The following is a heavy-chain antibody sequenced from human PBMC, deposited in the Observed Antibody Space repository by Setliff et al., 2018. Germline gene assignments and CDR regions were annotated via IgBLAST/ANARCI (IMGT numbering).Heavy chain of an antibody. J-gene: IGHJ4*02. CDR1: EFTFSRYF. V-gene: IGHV3-23*01. CDR3: ARGPYSYEPSGFYPEY. CDR2: ISGSGGDT. Sequence: GGSLRLSCVASEFTFSRYFMTWVRQAPGKGLEWIASISGSGGDTDSADSMKGRFTISRDNSKNTLYLQMNSLRVDDTAVYYCARGPYSYEPSGFYPEYWGQGSLVTVSS. D-gene: IGHD3-22*01.